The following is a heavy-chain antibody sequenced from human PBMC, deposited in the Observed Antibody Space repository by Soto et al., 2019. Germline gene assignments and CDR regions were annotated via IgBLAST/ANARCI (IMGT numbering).Heavy chain of an antibody. CDR1: GFTFSSYS. D-gene: IGHD6-19*01. V-gene: IGHV3-21*01. J-gene: IGHJ4*02. CDR3: ARALRVAVAGTGIGY. Sequence: GGSLRLSCAASGFTFSSYSMNWVRQAPGKGLEWVSSISSSSSYIYYADSVKGRFTISRDNAKNSLYLQMNSLRAEDTAVYYCARALRVAVAGTGIGYWGQGTLVTVSS. CDR2: ISSSSSYI.